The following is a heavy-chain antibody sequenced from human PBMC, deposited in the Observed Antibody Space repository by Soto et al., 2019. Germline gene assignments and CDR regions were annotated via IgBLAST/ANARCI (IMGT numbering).Heavy chain of an antibody. D-gene: IGHD6-13*01. CDR2: IYYSGST. CDR1: GGSISSYY. J-gene: IGHJ4*02. Sequence: SETLSLTCTVSGGSISSYYWSWIRQPPGKGLEWIGYIYYSGSTNYNPSLKSRVTISVDTSKNQFSLKLSSVTAADTAVYYCAREGAWWTPYSSSWYYFDYWGQGTLVTVSS. CDR3: AREGAWWTPYSSSWYYFDY. V-gene: IGHV4-59*12.